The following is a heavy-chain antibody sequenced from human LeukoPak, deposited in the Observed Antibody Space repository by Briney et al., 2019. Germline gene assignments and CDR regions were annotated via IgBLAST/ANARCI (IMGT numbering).Heavy chain of an antibody. CDR2: IIDSGIST. CDR1: VFIFNSYA. D-gene: IGHD1-26*01. V-gene: IGHV3-23*01. J-gene: IGHJ4*02. Sequence: GGSLRLSCAASVFIFNSYAMAWVRQAPEKGLEWVSSIIDSGISTYYADSVKGRFTISRDNSKDTLYLQMNSLRAEDTAVYYCAKGSRGNYDYWGQGTLVTVSS. CDR3: AKGSRGNYDY.